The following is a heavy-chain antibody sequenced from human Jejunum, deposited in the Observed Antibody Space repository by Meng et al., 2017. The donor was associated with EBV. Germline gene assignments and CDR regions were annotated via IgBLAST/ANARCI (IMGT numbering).Heavy chain of an antibody. J-gene: IGHJ4*02. D-gene: IGHD5-18*01. CDR1: GYTFTAYY. CDR3: ARPISGYTYYFDY. V-gene: IGHV1-2*06. CDR2: VNPNSGVT. Sequence: QVQVVQVGNEVKEAGASVKVSCKASGYTFTAYYLHWVRPAPGQGLEWMGRVNPNSGVTNYAEKFQGRVTMTRDTSISTSYMEVSRLTSDDTAVYYCARPISGYTYYFDYWGQGTLVTVSS.